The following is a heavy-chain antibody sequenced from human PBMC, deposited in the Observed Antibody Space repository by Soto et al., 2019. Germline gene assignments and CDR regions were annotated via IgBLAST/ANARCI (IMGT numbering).Heavy chain of an antibody. D-gene: IGHD1-7*01. CDR2: IKSKTDGGTT. V-gene: IGHV3-15*01. J-gene: IGHJ4*02. CDR1: GFTFSNAW. CDR3: TTDPEYNWNYGGY. Sequence: LSLTCAASGFTFSNAWMSWVRQAPGKGLEWVGSIKSKTDGGTTDYAAPVKGRFTISRDDSKNTLYLQMNSLKTEDTAVYYCTTDPEYNWNYGGYWGQGTLVTVSS.